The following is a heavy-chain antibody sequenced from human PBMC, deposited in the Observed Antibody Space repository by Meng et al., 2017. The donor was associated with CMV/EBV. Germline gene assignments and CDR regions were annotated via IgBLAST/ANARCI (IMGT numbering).Heavy chain of an antibody. D-gene: IGHD6-19*01. J-gene: IGHJ4*02. CDR3: ARGSLSVSAVDY. V-gene: IGHV4-34*01. CDR2: INHSGST. Sequence: GSLRLSCAVYGGSFSGYYWSWIRQPPGKGLEWIGEINHSGSTNYNPSLKSRVTISVDTSKNQFSLKLSSVTAADTAVHYCARGSLSVSAVDYWGQGTLVTVSS. CDR1: GGSFSGYY.